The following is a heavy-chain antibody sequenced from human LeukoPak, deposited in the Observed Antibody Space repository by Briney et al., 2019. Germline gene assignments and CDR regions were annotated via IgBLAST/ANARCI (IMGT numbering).Heavy chain of an antibody. Sequence: PGGSLRLSCAASGFIFSNYGMHWVRQAPGKGLEWVAVISYDGSNKYYADSVKGRFTISRDNSKNTLYLQMNSLRAEDTAVYYCAKSLLWFGESYDAFDIWGQGTMVTVSS. CDR1: GFIFSNYG. CDR3: AKSLLWFGESYDAFDI. D-gene: IGHD3-10*01. J-gene: IGHJ3*02. V-gene: IGHV3-30*18. CDR2: ISYDGSNK.